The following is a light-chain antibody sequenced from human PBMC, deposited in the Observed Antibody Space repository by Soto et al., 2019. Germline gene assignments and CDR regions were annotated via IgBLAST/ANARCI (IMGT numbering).Light chain of an antibody. CDR3: QQYYTTPLT. V-gene: IGKV4-1*01. CDR2: WAS. CDR1: QSVLYRSINKNY. Sequence: DPVIPPATASMAVSLCVRAPRNCRSSQSVLYRSINKNYLAWYQQTPGQPPKLLIYWASTREPGVPDRFSGSVSETNFTLTISSLQAGDVAVYYCQQYYTTPLTFGGGTKVDIK. J-gene: IGKJ4*01.